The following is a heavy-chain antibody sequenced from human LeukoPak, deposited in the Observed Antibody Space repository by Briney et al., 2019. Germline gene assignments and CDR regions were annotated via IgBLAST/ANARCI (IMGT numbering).Heavy chain of an antibody. V-gene: IGHV3-30*18. J-gene: IGHJ4*02. Sequence: PGGSLRLSSAASGFSFSSYVMHWVRQAPGKGLEWVAVISYDGSNKYYTDSVKGRFTVSRDNSKKTLNLQMNSLRVEDTAVYYCAKDGKEYYSDSSGFSDYWGQGTLVTVSS. D-gene: IGHD3-22*01. CDR1: GFSFSSYV. CDR3: AKDGKEYYSDSSGFSDY. CDR2: ISYDGSNK.